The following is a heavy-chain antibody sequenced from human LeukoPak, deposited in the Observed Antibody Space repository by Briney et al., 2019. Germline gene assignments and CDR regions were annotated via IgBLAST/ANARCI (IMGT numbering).Heavy chain of an antibody. J-gene: IGHJ3*02. V-gene: IGHV5-51*01. CDR3: ARQAYGGHFDAFDI. D-gene: IGHD2-21*01. CDR1: GYRFTTDY. CDR2: IYPDDSET. Sequence: GESLQISCQASGYRFTTDYIGWVRQMPGKGLEWMGIIYPDDSETNYSPSFQGQVSMSVDKSITTAYLQWSSLKASDTAIYYCARQAYGGHFDAFDIWGQGTMVTVSS.